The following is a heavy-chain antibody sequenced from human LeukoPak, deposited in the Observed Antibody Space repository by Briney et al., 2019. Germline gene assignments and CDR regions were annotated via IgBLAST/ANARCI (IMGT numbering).Heavy chain of an antibody. CDR2: IKLDGSEK. V-gene: IGHV3-7*03. D-gene: IGHD3-3*01. CDR3: ARDQYDTWSRRGNFDS. CDR1: GFTFTSYS. Sequence: QLGGSLRLSCAASGFTFTSYSMSWVRQAPGKGLEWVANIKLDGSEKNYVDSVKGRFTISRDNTKNSLYLQMNSLRVEDTAVFYCARDQYDTWSRRGNFDSWGQGTLVIVSS. J-gene: IGHJ4*02.